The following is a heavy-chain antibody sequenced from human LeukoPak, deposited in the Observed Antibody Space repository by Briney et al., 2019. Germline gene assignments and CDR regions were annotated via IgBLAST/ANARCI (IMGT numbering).Heavy chain of an antibody. Sequence: ASVKVSCKASGYTFTDYYMHWLRQAPGQGLEWMGWMHPNSGGTNYAXXFQXXVTMTRDTSISTAYMDLSSLRSDDTAVYYCARHTTXXGXAIIDIWGQGTMVTVSS. CDR1: GYTFTDYY. D-gene: IGHD3-10*01. V-gene: IGHV1-2*02. J-gene: IGHJ3*02. CDR3: ARHTTXXGXAIIDI. CDR2: MHPNSGGT.